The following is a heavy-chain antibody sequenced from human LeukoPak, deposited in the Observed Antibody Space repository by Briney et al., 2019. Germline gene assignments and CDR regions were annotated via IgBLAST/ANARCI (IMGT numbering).Heavy chain of an antibody. CDR1: GYTFTGYY. J-gene: IGHJ4*02. Sequence: ASVKVSCKASGYTFTGYYMHWVRQAPGQGLEWMGWINPNSGGTNYAQVFQGRVTMTRDTSISTAYMELSRLRSDDTAVYYCARSPSGWYYFDYWGQGTLVTVSS. D-gene: IGHD6-19*01. CDR2: INPNSGGT. V-gene: IGHV1-2*02. CDR3: ARSPSGWYYFDY.